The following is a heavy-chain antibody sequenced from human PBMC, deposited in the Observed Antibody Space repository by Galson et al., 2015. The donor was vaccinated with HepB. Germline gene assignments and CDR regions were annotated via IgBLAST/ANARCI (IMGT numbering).Heavy chain of an antibody. Sequence: SLRLSCAASGFTFSSYDMHWVRQATGKGLEWVSAIGTAGDTYYPGSVKGRFTMTTDRSTRSAYMELRSLRSDDTAVYYCARYSSSLYSYAMDVWGQGTTVTVSS. J-gene: IGHJ6*02. CDR3: ARYSSSLYSYAMDV. CDR1: GFTFSSYD. D-gene: IGHD6-6*01. CDR2: IGTAGDT. V-gene: IGHV3-13*01.